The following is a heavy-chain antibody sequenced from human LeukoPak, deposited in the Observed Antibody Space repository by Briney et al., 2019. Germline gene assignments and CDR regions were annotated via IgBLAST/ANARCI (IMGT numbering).Heavy chain of an antibody. D-gene: IGHD1-1*01. Sequence: PSETLSLTCTVSSGSISLYYWTWIRQPPGKGLEWIGYVYYTGSTNHNPSLKSRVTISVDTSKNQFSLKLTSVTAADTAVYFCARGTGSTPYSYYMDVWGKGTTVTGSS. V-gene: IGHV4-59*01. CDR3: ARGTGSTPYSYYMDV. CDR2: VYYTGST. J-gene: IGHJ6*03. CDR1: SGSISLYY.